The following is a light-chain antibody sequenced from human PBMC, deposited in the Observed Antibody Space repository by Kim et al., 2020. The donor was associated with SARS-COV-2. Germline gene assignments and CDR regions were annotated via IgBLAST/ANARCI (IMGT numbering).Light chain of an antibody. CDR1: QGVSST. CDR2: GAS. J-gene: IGKJ4*01. V-gene: IGKV3-15*01. Sequence: EVVLTQSPATLSLSPGERGTLSCRASQGVSSTLDWYQQKPGQSPRLLIYGASNRATGIPARFSGSGSGTEFTLTISGLESEDYAVYYCQQYDKWPLNFGGGTKVEIK. CDR3: QQYDKWPLN.